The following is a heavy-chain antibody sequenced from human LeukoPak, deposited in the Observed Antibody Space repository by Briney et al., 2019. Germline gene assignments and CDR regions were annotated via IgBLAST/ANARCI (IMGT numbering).Heavy chain of an antibody. CDR2: IYYSGST. Sequence: SETLSLTCTVSGGSISSSSYYWGWIRQPPGKGLEWIGSIYYSGSTYYNPSLKSRVTISVDTSKNQFSLKLSSVTAADTAVYYCAGHSSRIAVATYYFDYWGQGTLVTVSS. V-gene: IGHV4-39*01. J-gene: IGHJ4*02. D-gene: IGHD6-19*01. CDR3: AGHSSRIAVATYYFDY. CDR1: GGSISSSSYY.